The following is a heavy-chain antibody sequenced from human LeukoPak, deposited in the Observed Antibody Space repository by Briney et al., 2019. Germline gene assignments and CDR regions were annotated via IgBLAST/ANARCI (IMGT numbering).Heavy chain of an antibody. CDR1: AFTFSSYA. CDR2: ISGSGGST. D-gene: IGHD3-9*01. CDR3: AKAQLRYFDWPDY. Sequence: GRSLRLSCAASAFTFSSYAMSWVRQAPGKGLEWVSAISGSGGSTYYADSVKGRFTISRDNSKTTLYLQMNSLRAEDTAVYYCAKAQLRYFDWPDYWGQGTLVTVSS. J-gene: IGHJ4*02. V-gene: IGHV3-23*01.